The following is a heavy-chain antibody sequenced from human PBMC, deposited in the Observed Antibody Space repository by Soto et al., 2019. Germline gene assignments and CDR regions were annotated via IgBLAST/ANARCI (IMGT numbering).Heavy chain of an antibody. J-gene: IGHJ5*02. V-gene: IGHV4-34*01. D-gene: IGHD6-13*01. Sequence: PSETLSLTCAVYGGSLSGYYWSWIRQPPGKGLEWIGEINHSGSTNYNPSLKSRVTISVDTSKNQFSLKLSSGTAADTAVYYCARGWRPAVSALSGPWGQGTLVTVSS. CDR2: INHSGST. CDR1: GGSLSGYY. CDR3: ARGWRPAVSALSGP.